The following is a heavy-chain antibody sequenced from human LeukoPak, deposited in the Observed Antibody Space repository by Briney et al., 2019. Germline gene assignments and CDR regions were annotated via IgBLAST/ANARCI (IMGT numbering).Heavy chain of an antibody. CDR2: IYHSGST. Sequence: SETLSLTCTLSGGSISTYYWSWIRQPPGKGLEWIGYIYHSGSTSYNPSLKSRVTISVDTSKNQFSLKLSSVTAADTAVYYCARGGGYASPIGYWGQGALVTVSS. CDR3: ARGGGYASPIGY. V-gene: IGHV4-59*01. J-gene: IGHJ4*02. CDR1: GGSISTYY. D-gene: IGHD5-12*01.